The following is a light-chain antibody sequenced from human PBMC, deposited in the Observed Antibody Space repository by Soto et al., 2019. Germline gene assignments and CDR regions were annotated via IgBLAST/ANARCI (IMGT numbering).Light chain of an antibody. CDR2: EVS. CDR3: RSYPTSGTPV. Sequence: QSALTQPASVSGSPGQTITISCTGTSSAVGGYNYLSWYQQHPGNAPKVMIYEVSNRPSGVSNRFSGSKSGNTASLTISGLQAEDAADYFCRSYPTSGTPVFGGGTKGTVL. J-gene: IGLJ3*02. CDR1: SSAVGGYNY. V-gene: IGLV2-14*01.